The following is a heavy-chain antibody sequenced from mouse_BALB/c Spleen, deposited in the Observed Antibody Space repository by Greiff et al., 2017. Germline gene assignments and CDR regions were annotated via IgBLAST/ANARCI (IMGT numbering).Heavy chain of an antibody. CDR1: GYTFTCYW. Sequence: QVQLLQSGPELVRPGASVKMSCKASGYTFTCYWMHWVKQRPGQGLEWIGMIDPSNSETWLNQKFKDMTILNVDKSSNTAYMQLSSLTSEDSAVYYCAAYKCPAWFAYWGQGTLVTVSA. CDR3: AAYKCPAWFAY. CDR2: IDPSNSET. J-gene: IGHJ3*01. D-gene: IGHD1-3*01. V-gene: IGHV1-74*01.